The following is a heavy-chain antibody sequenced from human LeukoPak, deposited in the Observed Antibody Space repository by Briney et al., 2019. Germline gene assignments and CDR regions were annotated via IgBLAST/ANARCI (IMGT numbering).Heavy chain of an antibody. V-gene: IGHV3-48*04. J-gene: IGHJ4*02. CDR2: ISSSSSTI. CDR3: ARDAIPFLEWLPGEYYFDY. Sequence: GGSLRLSCAASGFTFSSYGMTWVRQAPGKGLEWVSYISSSSSTIYYADSVKGRFTISRDNAKNSLYLQMNSLRAEDTAVYYCARDAIPFLEWLPGEYYFDYWGQGTLVTVSS. CDR1: GFTFSSYG. D-gene: IGHD3-3*01.